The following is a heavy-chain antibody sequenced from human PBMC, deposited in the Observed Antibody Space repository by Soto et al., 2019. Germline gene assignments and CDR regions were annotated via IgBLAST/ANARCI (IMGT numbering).Heavy chain of an antibody. D-gene: IGHD3-22*01. J-gene: IGHJ4*02. CDR1: GFTFSSYG. CDR2: IWYDGSNK. V-gene: IGHV3-33*01. Sequence: QVQLVESGGGVVQPGRSLRLSCAASGFTFSSYGMHWVRQAPGKGLEWVAVIWYDGSNKYYADSVKGRFTISRDNSKNPLYLQMNSLRAEDTAVYYCARGVVGYYDSSGPDYWGQGTLVTVSS. CDR3: ARGVVGYYDSSGPDY.